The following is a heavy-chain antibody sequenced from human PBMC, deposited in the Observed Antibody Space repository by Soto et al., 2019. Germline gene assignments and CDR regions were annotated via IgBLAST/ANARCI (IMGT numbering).Heavy chain of an antibody. CDR2: IYYSGST. CDR1: GGSISSYY. CDR3: ARGDDYANALDY. D-gene: IGHD4-17*01. V-gene: IGHV4-59*01. Sequence: QVQLQESGPGLVKPSETLSLTCTVSGGSISSYYWSWIRQPPGKGLEWIGYIYYSGSTNYNPSLKSRVTISVDTSKNQFSLKLSSVTAADTAVYYCARGDDYANALDYWGQGTLVTVSS. J-gene: IGHJ4*02.